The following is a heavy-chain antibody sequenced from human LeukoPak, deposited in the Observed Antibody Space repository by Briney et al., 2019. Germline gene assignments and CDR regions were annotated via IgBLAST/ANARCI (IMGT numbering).Heavy chain of an antibody. V-gene: IGHV4-34*01. Sequence: PSETLSLTCAVYGGSFSGYYWSWIRQPPGKGLEWIGEINHSGSTNYNPSLKSRVSISVDTSKNQFSLKLSSVTAADTAVYYCATERGYSYGPFDYWGQGTLVTVSS. J-gene: IGHJ4*02. CDR2: INHSGST. CDR3: ATERGYSYGPFDY. D-gene: IGHD5-18*01. CDR1: GGSFSGYY.